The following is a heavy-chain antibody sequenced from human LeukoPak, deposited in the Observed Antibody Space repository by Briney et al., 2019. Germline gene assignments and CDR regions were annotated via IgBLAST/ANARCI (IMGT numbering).Heavy chain of an antibody. CDR3: AKDYVNGGNCKQFSCYPLNS. CDR1: GFTFRNYA. V-gene: IGHV3-23*01. J-gene: IGHJ4*02. D-gene: IGHD2-15*01. Sequence: QTGGSLRLSCAASGFTFRNYAMSWFRRAPGKGLERISFITGDDGRTDYADSVKGRFTISRDNSRTTLYLQMNSLRVEDTALYYCAKDYVNGGNCKQFSCYPLNSWGQGTLVTVSS. CDR2: ITGDDGRT.